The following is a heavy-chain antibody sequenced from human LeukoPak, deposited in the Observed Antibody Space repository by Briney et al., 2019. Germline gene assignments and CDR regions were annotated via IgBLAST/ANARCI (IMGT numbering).Heavy chain of an antibody. CDR1: GDTFSDFA. CDR2: IIPIFDTT. CDR3: TKGGRIKMVRGVIKDAVDI. V-gene: IGHV1-69*13. D-gene: IGHD3-10*01. J-gene: IGHJ3*02. Sequence: GASVKVSCKASGDTFSDFAFNWVRQAPGQGLEWLGGIIPIFDTTNSAQKFQDRITITADESTSTAYMELSSLRSEDTAVYYCTKGGRIKMVRGVIKDAVDIWGQGTMVTVSS.